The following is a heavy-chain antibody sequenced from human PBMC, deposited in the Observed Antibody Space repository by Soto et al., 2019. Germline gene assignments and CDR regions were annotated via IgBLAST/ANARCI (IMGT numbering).Heavy chain of an antibody. D-gene: IGHD2-2*01. CDR3: ARHERSRSICYPVY. J-gene: IGHJ4*02. CDR1: GYSSTSYW. CDR2: IYPGDSDT. V-gene: IGHV5-51*01. Sequence: PGASLKISCKRSGYSSTSYWLGWVRQMPGKGLEWLGIIYPGDSDTRYSPSFQGQVTISADKSLRTAYLQWSSLTASDTAMSYCARHERSRSICYPVYLGQGTLVTVSS.